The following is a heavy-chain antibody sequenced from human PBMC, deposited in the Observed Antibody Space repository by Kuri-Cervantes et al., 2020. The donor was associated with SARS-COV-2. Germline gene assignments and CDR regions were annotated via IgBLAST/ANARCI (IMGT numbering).Heavy chain of an antibody. D-gene: IGHD3-3*01. CDR1: GFTFSSYA. CDR3: ATAKGTVDDFWSGYYRGYYFDY. V-gene: IGHV3-23*01. CDR2: ISGSGGST. J-gene: IGHJ4*02. Sequence: GGSLRLCCAASGFTFSSYAMSWVRQAPGKGLDWVSAISGSGGSTYYADSVMGRFTISRDNSKNTLYLQMNSLRAEDTAVYYCATAKGTVDDFWSGYYRGYYFDYWGQGTLVTVSS.